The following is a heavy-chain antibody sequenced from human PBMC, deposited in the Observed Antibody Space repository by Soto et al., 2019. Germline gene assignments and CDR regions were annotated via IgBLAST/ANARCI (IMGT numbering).Heavy chain of an antibody. D-gene: IGHD6-13*01. V-gene: IGHV3-30*03. CDR2: ISDNGKNT. Sequence: QAPGEGLEWVSFISDNGKNTFYEVSVKGRVTISRDNSKNTLYLQMNSLKVEDTAVYYCFFFHAEDGIRACSTGSAFLLNRSSDL. J-gene: IGHJ2*01. CDR3: FFFHAEDGIRACSTGSAFLLNRSSDL.